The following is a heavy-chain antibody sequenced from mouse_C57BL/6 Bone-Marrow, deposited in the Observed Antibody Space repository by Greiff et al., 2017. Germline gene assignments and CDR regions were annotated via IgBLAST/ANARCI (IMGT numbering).Heavy chain of an antibody. CDR1: GYTFTDYY. CDR3: ARNYYGSGWYFDV. Sequence: EVQLQQSGPELVKPGASVKISCKASGYTFTDYYMNWVKQSHGKSLEWIGDINPNNGGTSYNQKFKGKATLTVDKSSSTAYMELRSLTSEDSAVDYCARNYYGSGWYFDVWGTGTTVTVSS. J-gene: IGHJ1*03. V-gene: IGHV1-26*01. D-gene: IGHD1-1*01. CDR2: INPNNGGT.